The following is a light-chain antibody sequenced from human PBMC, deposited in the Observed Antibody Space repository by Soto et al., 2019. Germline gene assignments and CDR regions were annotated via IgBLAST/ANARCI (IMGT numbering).Light chain of an antibody. Sequence: DIQMTQSPTSLSASVGDRVTITCQASQGTSNFVAWYQQKPGKAPKLLIYAASTLQSGVPSLFSGSGSGTDFTLTITSLQPEDVATYSCQKYSSVPVFGPGTKVEIK. CDR3: QKYSSVPV. CDR1: QGTSNF. J-gene: IGKJ3*01. CDR2: AAS. V-gene: IGKV1-27*01.